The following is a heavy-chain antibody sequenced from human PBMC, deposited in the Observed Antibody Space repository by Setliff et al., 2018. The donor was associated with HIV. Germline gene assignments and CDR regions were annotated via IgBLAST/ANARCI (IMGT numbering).Heavy chain of an antibody. J-gene: IGHJ3*02. CDR2: IIPIFGAP. CDR1: GGTFSSYA. V-gene: IGHV1-69*06. CDR3: ARVFVLPDIVVVLDAFDI. Sequence: SVKVSCKASGGTFSSYAISWVRQAPGQGLEWTGRIIPIFGAPNYAQKFQGRVTITADKSTSTAYMELSSLRSEDTAVYYCARVFVLPDIVVVLDAFDIWGQGTMVTVSS. D-gene: IGHD2-21*01.